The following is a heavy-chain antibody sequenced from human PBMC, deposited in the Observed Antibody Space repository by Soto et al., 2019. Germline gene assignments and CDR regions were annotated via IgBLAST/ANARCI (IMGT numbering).Heavy chain of an antibody. CDR1: GFTFAYYT. CDR3: TRDQPITP. Sequence: GGSLRLSGTGSGFTFAYYTITGLREAPGKGREWVGFIRGTGYGGTAEYAACVKGRLTISRDDSKSIAYQQMNSLSTEDTPGYFCTRDQPITPWGQGTMGTVSS. J-gene: IGHJ3*01. V-gene: IGHV3-49*03. D-gene: IGHD3-10*01. CDR2: IRGTGYGGTA.